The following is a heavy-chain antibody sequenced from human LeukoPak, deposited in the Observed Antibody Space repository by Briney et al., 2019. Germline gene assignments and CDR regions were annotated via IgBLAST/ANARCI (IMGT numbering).Heavy chain of an antibody. CDR3: AKRGPVTGTKYFDY. J-gene: IGHJ4*02. Sequence: GGSLRLSCAASQFMFSTYAMYWVRQAPGKGREWVSGISDNGGTAYYADSVKGRFTISRDNSKNMLYLHMNSLRAEDTAVYYCAKRGPVTGTKYFDYWGQGTLVTVSS. D-gene: IGHD6-19*01. CDR2: ISDNGGTA. V-gene: IGHV3-23*01. CDR1: QFMFSTYA.